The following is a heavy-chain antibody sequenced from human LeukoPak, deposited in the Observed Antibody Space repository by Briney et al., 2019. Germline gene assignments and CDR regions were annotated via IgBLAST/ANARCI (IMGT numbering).Heavy chain of an antibody. V-gene: IGHV4-61*08. D-gene: IGHD3-22*01. J-gene: IGHJ4*02. CDR3: ARGPYYYDSSGYYPLVDY. Sequence: KPSQTLSLTCTVSGGSISSGGYYWSWIRQHPGKGLEWIGYIYYSGSTNYNPSLKSRVTISVDTSKNQFSLKLSSVTAADTAVYYCARGPYYYDSSGYYPLVDYWGQGTLVTVSS. CDR2: IYYSGST. CDR1: GGSISSGGYY.